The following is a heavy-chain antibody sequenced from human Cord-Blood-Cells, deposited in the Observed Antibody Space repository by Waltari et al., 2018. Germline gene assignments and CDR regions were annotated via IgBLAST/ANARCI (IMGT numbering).Heavy chain of an antibody. CDR1: GFTFSSYG. CDR2: ISSSSSYI. CDR3: ARTGIGWYFDL. J-gene: IGHJ2*01. V-gene: IGHV3-21*01. Sequence: EVQLVESGGGLVKPGGSLRLSCAASGFTFSSYGLNWVRQAPGKGLEWVSSISSSSSYIYYADSVKGRFTISRDNAKNSLYLQMNSLRAEDTAVYYCARTGIGWYFDLWGRGTLVTVSS. D-gene: IGHD7-27*01.